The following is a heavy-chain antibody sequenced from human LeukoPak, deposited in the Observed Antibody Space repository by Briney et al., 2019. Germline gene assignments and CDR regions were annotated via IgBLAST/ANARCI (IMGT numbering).Heavy chain of an antibody. CDR3: ARELGDFDYGDYGWFDP. Sequence: SETLSLTCSVSGGSMSGYYWSWIRQSPGRGLEWIGYIYYSGSKSTNYTPSLQSRITMSVDTSKNQLSPKLSSVTPADTAVYYCARELGDFDYGDYGWFDPWGQGTLVTVSS. D-gene: IGHD4-17*01. CDR1: GGSMSGYY. V-gene: IGHV4-59*01. J-gene: IGHJ5*02. CDR2: IYYSGSKST.